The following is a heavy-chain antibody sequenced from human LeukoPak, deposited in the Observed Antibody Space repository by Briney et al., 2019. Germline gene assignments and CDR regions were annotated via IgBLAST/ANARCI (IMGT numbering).Heavy chain of an antibody. CDR2: ISGSGRGGST. CDR1: GFTFNSYA. V-gene: IGHV3-23*01. J-gene: IGHJ4*02. Sequence: GGSLRLSCAASGFTFNSYAMSWVRQAPGKGLEWVSGISGSGRGGSTYYADSVKGRFTISRDNAKNSLYLQMNSLRAEDTAVYYCARLMVGWSYYFDYWGQGTLVTVSS. D-gene: IGHD2-8*01. CDR3: ARLMVGWSYYFDY.